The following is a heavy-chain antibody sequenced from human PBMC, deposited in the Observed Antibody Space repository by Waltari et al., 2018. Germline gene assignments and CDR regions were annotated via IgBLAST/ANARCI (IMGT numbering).Heavy chain of an antibody. CDR2: IYHSVST. CDR1: GYSISSGYY. Sequence: QVQLQESGPGLVKPSETLSLTCAVSGYSISSGYYWGWIRQPPGKGLEWIGSIYHSVSTYYNPSLKSRVTISVDTSKNQFSLKLSSVTAADTAVYYCARHRPPVVVPANGMDVWGQGTTVTVSS. CDR3: ARHRPPVVVPANGMDV. J-gene: IGHJ6*02. D-gene: IGHD2-2*01. V-gene: IGHV4-38-2*01.